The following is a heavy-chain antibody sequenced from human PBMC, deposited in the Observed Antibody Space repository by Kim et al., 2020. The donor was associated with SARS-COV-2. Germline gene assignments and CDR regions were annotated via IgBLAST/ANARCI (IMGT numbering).Heavy chain of an antibody. V-gene: IGHV3-23*01. CDR3: AKDLIGSGYDLKSY. CDR1: GFTFSSYA. CDR2: ISGSGGST. D-gene: IGHD5-12*01. J-gene: IGHJ4*02. Sequence: GGSLRLSCAASGFTFSSYAMSWVRQAPGKGLEWVSAISGSGGSTYYADSVKGRFTISRDNSKNTLYLQMNSLRAEYTAVYYCAKDLIGSGYDLKSYWGQGTLVTVSS.